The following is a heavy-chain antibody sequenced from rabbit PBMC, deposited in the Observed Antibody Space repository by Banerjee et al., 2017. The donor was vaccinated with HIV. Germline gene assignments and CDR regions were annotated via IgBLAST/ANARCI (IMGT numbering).Heavy chain of an antibody. D-gene: IGHD2-1*01. CDR1: GFSFSNKYV. Sequence: QQQLEESGGGLVKPEGSLTLSCTASGFSFSNKYVMCWVRQAPGKGLEWIACIYAGSRGSTCYASWAKGRFTISKTSSTTVTLQMTSLTAADTATYFCARGAGYGDYGYDLWGPGTLVTVS. J-gene: IGHJ4*01. V-gene: IGHV1S45*01. CDR3: ARGAGYGDYGYDL. CDR2: IYAGSRGST.